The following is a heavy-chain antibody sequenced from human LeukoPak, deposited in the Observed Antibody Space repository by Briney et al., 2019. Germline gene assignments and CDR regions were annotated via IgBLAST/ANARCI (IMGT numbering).Heavy chain of an antibody. Sequence: ASVKVSCKASGGTFSSYAISWVRQAPGQGLEWMGRIIHIFGIANYAQKFQGRVTITADKSTSTAYMELSSLRSEDTAVYYCARDQYYDSSGCFDYWGQGPLVTVSS. CDR3: ARDQYYDSSGCFDY. J-gene: IGHJ4*02. CDR1: GGTFSSYA. D-gene: IGHD3-22*01. CDR2: IIHIFGIA. V-gene: IGHV1-69*04.